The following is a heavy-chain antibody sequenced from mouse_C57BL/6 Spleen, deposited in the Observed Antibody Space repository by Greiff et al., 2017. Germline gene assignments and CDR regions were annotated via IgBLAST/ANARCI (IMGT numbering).Heavy chain of an antibody. CDR2: LDPSDSYT. Sequence: QVQLQQPGAELVMPGASVKLSCKASGYTFTSYWMHWVKQRPGQGLEWIGELDPSDSYTNYNQKFKGKSTLTVDKSSSTAYMQIRSLTSEDSAVYDWARVYGSNYYAMDYWGQGTSVTVSS. V-gene: IGHV1-69*01. D-gene: IGHD1-1*01. J-gene: IGHJ4*01. CDR1: GYTFTSYW. CDR3: ARVYGSNYYAMDY.